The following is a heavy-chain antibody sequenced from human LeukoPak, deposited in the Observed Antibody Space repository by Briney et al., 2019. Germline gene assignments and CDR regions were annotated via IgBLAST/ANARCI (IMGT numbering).Heavy chain of an antibody. J-gene: IGHJ4*02. V-gene: IGHV3-48*03. CDR2: INSGGRDI. Sequence: GSLRLSCSASALSTSSSEMNWFRQPAAKRLQWVSHINSGGRDINYADSAKNGFSISTDDATNTLHLQLDSLRVEDNALDYCGSLALRFGGDDHWGQGSVVSVS. D-gene: IGHD3-10*01. CDR3: GSLALRFGGDDH. CDR1: ALSTSSSE.